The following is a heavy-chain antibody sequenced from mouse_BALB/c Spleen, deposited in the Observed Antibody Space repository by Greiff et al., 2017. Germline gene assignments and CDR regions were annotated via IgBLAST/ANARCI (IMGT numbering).Heavy chain of an antibody. D-gene: IGHD5-1*01. CDR1: GFTFSSFG. V-gene: IGHV5-17*02. Sequence: EVQLVESGGGLVQPGGSRKLSCAASGFTFSSFGMHWVRQAPEKGLEWVAYISSGSSTIYYADTVKGRFTISRDNPKNTLFLQMTSLRSEDTAMYYCARGGYLREAWFAYWGQGTLVTVSA. J-gene: IGHJ3*01. CDR2: ISSGSSTI. CDR3: ARGGYLREAWFAY.